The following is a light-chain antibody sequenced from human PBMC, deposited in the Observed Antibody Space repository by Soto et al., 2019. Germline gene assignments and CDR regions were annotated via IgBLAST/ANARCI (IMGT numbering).Light chain of an antibody. CDR1: QSVLDRSNNKNY. J-gene: IGKJ2*01. CDR2: WAS. Sequence: DIVMTQSPDSLAVSLGERATIICKSSQSVLDRSNNKNYLAWFQQKPGQPPKLLIYWASTRESGVPDRFSGSGSGTDFTLTISSLQAEDVAHYYCQQYYGSPFTFGQGTKLALK. V-gene: IGKV4-1*01. CDR3: QQYYGSPFT.